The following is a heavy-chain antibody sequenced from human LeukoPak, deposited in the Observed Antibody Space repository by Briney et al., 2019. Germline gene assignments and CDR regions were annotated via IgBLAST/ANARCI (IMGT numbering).Heavy chain of an antibody. CDR1: GFTFDDYT. J-gene: IGHJ6*02. V-gene: IGHV3-43*01. D-gene: IGHD5-18*01. CDR2: ISWDGGST. CDR3: AKDMDTAMVLDYYYGMDV. Sequence: GGSLRLSCAASGFTFDDYTMHWVRQAPGKGLEWVSLISWDGGSTYYADSVKGRFTIPRDNSKNSLYLQMNSLRTEDTALYYCAKDMDTAMVLDYYYGMDVWGQGTTVTVSS.